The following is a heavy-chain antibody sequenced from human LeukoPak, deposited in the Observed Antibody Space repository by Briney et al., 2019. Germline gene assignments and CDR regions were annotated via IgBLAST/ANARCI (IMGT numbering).Heavy chain of an antibody. J-gene: IGHJ4*02. V-gene: IGHV1-2*04. CDR1: GYTFTGYY. CDR2: INPNSGGT. Sequence: ASVKVSCKASGYTFTGYYMHWVRQAPGQGLEWMGWINPNSGGTNYAQKFQGWVTMTRDTSISTAYMELSRLRSDDTAVYYCARGGGDIVVVPAMYYFDYWGQGTLVTVSS. CDR3: ARGGGDIVVVPAMYYFDY. D-gene: IGHD2-2*01.